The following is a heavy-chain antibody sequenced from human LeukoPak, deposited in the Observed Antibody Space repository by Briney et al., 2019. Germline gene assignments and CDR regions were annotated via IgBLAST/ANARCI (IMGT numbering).Heavy chain of an antibody. CDR1: GYTFTSYG. V-gene: IGHV1-18*01. CDR2: ISAYNGNT. Sequence: GASVKVSCKASGYTFTSYGISWVRQAPGQGLEWMGWISAYNGNTNYAQKPQGRVTMTTDTSTSTAYMELRSLRSDDTAVYYCARDQPMIVVPDAFDIWGQGTMATVSS. J-gene: IGHJ3*02. CDR3: ARDQPMIVVPDAFDI. D-gene: IGHD3-22*01.